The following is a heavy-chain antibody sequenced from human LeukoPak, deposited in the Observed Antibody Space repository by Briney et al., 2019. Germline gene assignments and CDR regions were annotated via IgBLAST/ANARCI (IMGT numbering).Heavy chain of an antibody. D-gene: IGHD2-2*01. CDR1: RYTFTSYD. J-gene: IGHJ5*02. Sequence: ASVKLSCKPARYTFTSYDINWVRQSTGQRLEWMGWMNRHSGSVGYAQKLQGRVIMTWDTSISTAYMELSRLTSDDTAVYYCVRVPQRVPHNWFDPWGQGTLVTVSS. CDR2: MNRHSGSV. V-gene: IGHV1-8*01. CDR3: VRVPQRVPHNWFDP.